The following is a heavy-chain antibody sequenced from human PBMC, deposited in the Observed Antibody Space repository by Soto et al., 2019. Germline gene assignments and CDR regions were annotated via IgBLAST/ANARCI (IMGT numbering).Heavy chain of an antibody. D-gene: IGHD3-3*01. Sequence: LSCAASGFTFSSYSMNWVRQAPGKGLEWVSSISSSSSPIYYADSVKGRFTISRDNAKNTLYLQMNSLRAEDTAVYYCARDPITIFGVVIPMDVWGQGSTVTVSS. J-gene: IGHJ6*02. V-gene: IGHV3-48*04. CDR3: ARDPITIFGVVIPMDV. CDR1: GFTFSSYS. CDR2: ISSSSSPI.